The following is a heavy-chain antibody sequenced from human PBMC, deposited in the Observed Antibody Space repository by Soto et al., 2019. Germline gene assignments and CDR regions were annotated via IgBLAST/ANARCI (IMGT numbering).Heavy chain of an antibody. J-gene: IGHJ4*02. D-gene: IGHD6-19*01. CDR3: ARAGVAGG. V-gene: IGHV3-74*03. Sequence: GGSLRLSCAASGFSFNTYWMHWIRQAPGQGPVWVSCINIDGNVTKYADSVKGRFTISRDNAKNTVYLQISSLRDDDTAVYYCARAGVAGGWGQGSLVTVSS. CDR1: GFSFNTYW. CDR2: INIDGNVT.